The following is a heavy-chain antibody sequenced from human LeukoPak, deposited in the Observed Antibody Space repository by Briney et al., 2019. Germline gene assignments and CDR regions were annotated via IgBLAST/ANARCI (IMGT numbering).Heavy chain of an antibody. CDR1: GGSISSSSYY. V-gene: IGHV4-39*07. Sequence: SETLSLTCTVSGGSISSSSYYWGWIRQPPGKGLEWIGSIYYSGSTYYNPSLKSRVTISVDTSKNQFSLKLSSVTAADTAVYYCARDSDSYYDFWSRSPPSYYFDYWGQGTLVTVSS. CDR2: IYYSGST. D-gene: IGHD3-3*01. CDR3: ARDSDSYYDFWSRSPPSYYFDY. J-gene: IGHJ4*02.